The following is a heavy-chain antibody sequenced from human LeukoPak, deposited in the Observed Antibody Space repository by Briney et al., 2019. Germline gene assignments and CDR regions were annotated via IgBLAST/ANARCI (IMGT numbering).Heavy chain of an antibody. J-gene: IGHJ3*02. D-gene: IGHD2-21*01. CDR1: GDSISGYS. CDR2: IYYGGST. CDR3: ARMFVVVRPDAFNI. Sequence: SETLSLTCNVSGDSISGYSWSWIRQPPGKGLKWIGNIYYGGSTSYNPSLKSRVTISIDTSNNLFSLNLRSVTAADTAVYYCARMFVVVRPDAFNIWGQGTMVTVSS. V-gene: IGHV4-59*01.